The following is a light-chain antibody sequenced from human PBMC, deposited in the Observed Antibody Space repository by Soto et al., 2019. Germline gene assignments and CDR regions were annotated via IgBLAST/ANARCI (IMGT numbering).Light chain of an antibody. CDR1: QSVGSN. J-gene: IGKJ2*01. V-gene: IGKV3-15*01. CDR3: RQKNYGPS. Sequence: EIVMTQSPVTLSVSPGERATLSCRASQSVGSNLAWYQQKPGQAPRLLLYGASTRATGIPGRFSGSGSGTEFTRPIPSLQSEDFSVFYCRQKNYGPSFGQGTKLESK. CDR2: GAS.